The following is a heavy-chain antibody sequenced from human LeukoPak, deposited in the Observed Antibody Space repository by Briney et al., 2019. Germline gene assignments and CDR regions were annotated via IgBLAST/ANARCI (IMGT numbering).Heavy chain of an antibody. J-gene: IGHJ4*02. CDR3: ARYSLQQLPPSYFDY. D-gene: IGHD6-13*01. V-gene: IGHV3-48*03. Sequence: GGSLRLSCAASGFTFSSYEMNWVRQAPGKELEWVSYISSSGSTIYYADSVKGRFTISRDNAKNSLYLQMNSLRAEDTAVYYCARYSLQQLPPSYFDYWGQGTLVTVSS. CDR2: ISSSGSTI. CDR1: GFTFSSYE.